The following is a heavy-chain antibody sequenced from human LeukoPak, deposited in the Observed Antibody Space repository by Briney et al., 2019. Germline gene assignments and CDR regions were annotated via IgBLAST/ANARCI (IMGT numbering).Heavy chain of an antibody. CDR1: GGSISSQY. D-gene: IGHD1-26*01. J-gene: IGHJ3*02. V-gene: IGHV4-59*11. CDR2: INYSGTT. Sequence: SETLSLTCSVSGGSISSQYWSWIRQPPGKGLEWIGYINYSGTTNYNPSLKSRVTSSVDTSKNQFSLKLSSVTAAGTAVYYCTRGGGSGSYHFPFDIWGQGTMVTVSS. CDR3: TRGGGSGSYHFPFDI.